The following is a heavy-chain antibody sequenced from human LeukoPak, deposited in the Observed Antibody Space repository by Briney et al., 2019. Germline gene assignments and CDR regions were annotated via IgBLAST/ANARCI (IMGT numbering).Heavy chain of an antibody. Sequence: TGGSLRLSCAASGFTFSSYGMHWVRQAPGKGLDWVAVISNDGSKKYYADSVKGRFTISRDNSKNTLSLQVSSLRTEDTAVYYCARGRPHGNDYWGQGTLVTVSS. CDR2: ISNDGSKK. J-gene: IGHJ4*02. CDR3: ARGRPHGNDY. V-gene: IGHV3-30*03. CDR1: GFTFSSYG. D-gene: IGHD4-23*01.